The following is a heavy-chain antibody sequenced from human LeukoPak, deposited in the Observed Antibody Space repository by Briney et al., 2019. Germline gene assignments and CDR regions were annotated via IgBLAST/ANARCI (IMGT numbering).Heavy chain of an antibody. CDR2: INAGNGNT. J-gene: IGHJ5*02. Sequence: GASVKVSCKASGYTFTSYAMHWVRQAPGQRLEWMGWINAGNGNTKYSQKFQGRVTITRDTSARTAYMELSSLRSEDTAVYYCARGRRYNWNSGWFDPWGQGTLVTVSS. CDR3: ARGRRYNWNSGWFDP. D-gene: IGHD1-7*01. CDR1: GYTFTSYA. V-gene: IGHV1-3*01.